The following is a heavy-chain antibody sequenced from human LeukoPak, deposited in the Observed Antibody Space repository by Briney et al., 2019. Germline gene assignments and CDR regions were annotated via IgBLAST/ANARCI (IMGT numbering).Heavy chain of an antibody. D-gene: IGHD5-24*01. V-gene: IGHV3-30*02. Sequence: GGSLRLSCAASGFTFSSYGMHWVRQAPGKGLEWVAFIRNDGSNKHYADSVKGRFTIPRDNSKNTLFLQMNSLRAEDTAIYYCVRRDDRGDPYYFDYWGQGTPLTVSS. J-gene: IGHJ4*02. CDR1: GFTFSSYG. CDR2: IRNDGSNK. CDR3: VRRDDRGDPYYFDY.